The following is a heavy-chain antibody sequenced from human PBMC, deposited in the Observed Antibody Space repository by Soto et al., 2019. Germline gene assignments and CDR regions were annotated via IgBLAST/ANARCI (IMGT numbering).Heavy chain of an antibody. CDR2: ITGSGSGT. J-gene: IGHJ5*02. CDR3: TKHTKGSGRDYLNWFDP. Sequence: GGSLRLSCAASGFTFSRSAMSWVRQAPGKGLEWVSAITGSGSGTYYTPSLKGRFTISIDISKNTFYLKMTTLTAEDTAVYYCTKHTKGSGRDYLNWFDPWGQGTLVTVSS. D-gene: IGHD1-26*01. CDR1: GFTFSRSA. V-gene: IGHV3-23*01.